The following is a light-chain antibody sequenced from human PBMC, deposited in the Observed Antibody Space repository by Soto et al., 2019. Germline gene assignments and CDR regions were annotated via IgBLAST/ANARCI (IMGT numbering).Light chain of an antibody. CDR3: QQRSNWPPT. CDR1: QSVSSY. V-gene: IGKV3-11*01. CDR2: DAS. Sequence: EIVLTQSPATLSLSPGERATLSVMASQSVSSYLAWYQQKPGQAPRLLIYDASNRATGIPARFSGSGSGTDFTLTISSLEPEDFAVYYCQQRSNWPPTFGQGTKVDIK. J-gene: IGKJ1*01.